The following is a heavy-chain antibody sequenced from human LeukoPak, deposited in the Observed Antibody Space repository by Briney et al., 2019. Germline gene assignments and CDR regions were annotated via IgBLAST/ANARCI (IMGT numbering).Heavy chain of an antibody. V-gene: IGHV1-18*01. CDR2: ISAYSGNT. D-gene: IGHD3-10*01. CDR1: GYTFTSYA. J-gene: IGHJ4*02. Sequence: GASVKVSCKASGYTFTSYAISWVRQAPGQGLEWMGWISAYSGNTNYAQKLQGRVTVTTDTSTSTAYMELRSLTSDDTAIYYCARVEEVREGITSFDYWGQGTLVTVSS. CDR3: ARVEEVREGITSFDY.